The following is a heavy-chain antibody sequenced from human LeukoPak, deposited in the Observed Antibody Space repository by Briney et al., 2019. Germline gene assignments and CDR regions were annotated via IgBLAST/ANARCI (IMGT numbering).Heavy chain of an antibody. CDR2: TYHSGST. D-gene: IGHD4/OR15-4a*01. V-gene: IGHV4-4*02. CDR1: SDSIRSNNW. CDR3: VRVPFAFYGMEV. Sequence: SETLSLTCAVSSDSIRSNNWWSWVRQPPGKGLEWIGETYHSGSTNYNPSLKSRVTISADTSKNQLSLKLSSVTAADTAVYYCVRVPFAFYGMEVWGKGTTVSVSS. J-gene: IGHJ6*04.